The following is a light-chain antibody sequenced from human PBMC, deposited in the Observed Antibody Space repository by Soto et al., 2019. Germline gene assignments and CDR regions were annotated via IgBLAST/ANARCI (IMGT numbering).Light chain of an antibody. CDR3: SSYTSSNTPVV. CDR1: SSDVGRYNY. Sequence: QSALTQPPSASGSPGQSVTISCTGTSSDVGRYNYISWYQQRPGKAPKLIIYEVSKRPSGVPDRLSGFKSGNTASLTISGLQAEDEADYYCSSYTSSNTPVVFGGGTKLTVL. CDR2: EVS. V-gene: IGLV2-8*01. J-gene: IGLJ2*01.